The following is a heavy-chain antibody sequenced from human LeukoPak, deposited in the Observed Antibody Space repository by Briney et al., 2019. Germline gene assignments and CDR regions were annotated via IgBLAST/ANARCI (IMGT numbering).Heavy chain of an antibody. J-gene: IGHJ4*02. Sequence: ASVKVSCKASGYTFTGYYMHWVRQAPGQGLEWMGWINPNSGGTNYAQKFQGRVTMTTDMSTSTVYMELSSLRSEDTAVYYCARTLSDSGLSYWGQGTLVTVSS. CDR3: ARTLSDSGLSY. V-gene: IGHV1-2*02. CDR2: INPNSGGT. D-gene: IGHD3-10*01. CDR1: GYTFTGYY.